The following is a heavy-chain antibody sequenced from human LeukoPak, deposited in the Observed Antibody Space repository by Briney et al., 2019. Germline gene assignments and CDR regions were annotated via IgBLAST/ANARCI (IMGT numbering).Heavy chain of an antibody. Sequence: SETLSLTCTVSGGSISNSNYYWGWIRQPPGKELEWIASINYGGTTYYNPSLKSQFTISVYKSKNEVSLGLSSVTAADTAVYLCARYVVYGSGKYYFDYWGQGSLVTVSS. D-gene: IGHD3-10*01. CDR2: INYGGTT. J-gene: IGHJ4*02. CDR1: GGSISNSNYY. V-gene: IGHV4-39*01. CDR3: ARYVVYGSGKYYFDY.